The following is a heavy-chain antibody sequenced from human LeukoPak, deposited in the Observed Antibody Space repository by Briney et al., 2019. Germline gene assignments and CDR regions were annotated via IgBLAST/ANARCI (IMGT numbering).Heavy chain of an antibody. Sequence: GGSLRLSCAASGFTFTGHWMAWVRQAPGKGLEWVANMNQDGSEKYYVDPVKGRFTISRDNAKTSVYLQMNSLRVEDTAVYYCARDLRGVFDFWGQGTLVTVAS. V-gene: IGHV3-7*01. D-gene: IGHD3-10*01. CDR1: GFTFTGHW. CDR2: MNQDGSEK. J-gene: IGHJ4*02. CDR3: ARDLRGVFDF.